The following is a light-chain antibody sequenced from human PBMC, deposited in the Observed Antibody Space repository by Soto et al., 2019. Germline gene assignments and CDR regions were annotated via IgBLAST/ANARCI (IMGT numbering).Light chain of an antibody. Sequence: QPVLTQSPSASASLGASVNLTCTLSSGHSSYAIAWHQQQPEKGPRYLMKLDSDGSHTKGDAIPDRFSGSSSGAERYLTISSLQSEDEADYYCQTWATGINVILGGGTSETVL. J-gene: IGLJ2*01. CDR1: SGHSSYA. CDR3: QTWATGINVI. CDR2: LDSDGSH. V-gene: IGLV4-69*01.